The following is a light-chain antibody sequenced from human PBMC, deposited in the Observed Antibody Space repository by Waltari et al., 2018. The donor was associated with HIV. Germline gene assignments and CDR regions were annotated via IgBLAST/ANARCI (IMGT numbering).Light chain of an antibody. CDR2: DNN. CDR1: TSNIETNY. CDR3: GTWDSSLNTPV. Sequence: QPVLTQPPSVSAAPGRSVTITCSGNTSNIETNYVSWNQQIPGTAPKHIIYDNNQRPPGIPERSSGSNSATSATRGITGRPTGDEAEYFRGTWDSSLNTPVFGGGSRLTV. J-gene: IGLJ2*01. V-gene: IGLV1-51*01.